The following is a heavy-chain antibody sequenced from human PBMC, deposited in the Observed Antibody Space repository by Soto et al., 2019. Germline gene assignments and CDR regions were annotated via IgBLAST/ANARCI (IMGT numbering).Heavy chain of an antibody. Sequence: QVQLVESGGGVVQPGRSLRLSCAASGFTFSSYGMHWVRQAPGKGLEWVTVISYDGNVAYYADSVKGRFTISRDNSKNTLYLQMNSLRTDDAAMYYRAKEGPITNWYFDYWGQGTLVTVSS. V-gene: IGHV3-30*18. CDR1: GFTFSSYG. CDR2: ISYDGNVA. D-gene: IGHD1-1*01. CDR3: AKEGPITNWYFDY. J-gene: IGHJ4*02.